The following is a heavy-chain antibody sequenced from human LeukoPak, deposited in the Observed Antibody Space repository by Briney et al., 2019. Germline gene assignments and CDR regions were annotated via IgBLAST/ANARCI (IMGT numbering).Heavy chain of an antibody. J-gene: IGHJ4*02. CDR3: ARVYSYGSYYFDY. V-gene: IGHV4-31*03. Sequence: SETLSLTCTVSGGSITRGGYYWSWIRQPPGKGLEGIGYIYYSGSTYYNPPLKSRVTISVDTSKNQFSLKLSSVTAADTAVYYCARVYSYGSYYFDYWGQGTLVTVSS. D-gene: IGHD5-18*01. CDR1: GGSITRGGYY. CDR2: IYYSGST.